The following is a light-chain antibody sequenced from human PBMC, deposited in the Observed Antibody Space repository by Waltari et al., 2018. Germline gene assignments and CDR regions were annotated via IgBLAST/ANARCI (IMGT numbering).Light chain of an antibody. CDR3: VLYMGSGIWV. Sequence: QTVVTQEPSLSVSPGGTVTLTCALSSGSVSSTSYASWYQQTPGQAPRTLVYKINKRPSGGPGRVPGTKLGNQAALTITGAQAEDESDYYCVLYMGSGIWVFGGGTKLTVL. CDR1: SGSVSSTSY. J-gene: IGLJ3*02. V-gene: IGLV8-61*01. CDR2: KIN.